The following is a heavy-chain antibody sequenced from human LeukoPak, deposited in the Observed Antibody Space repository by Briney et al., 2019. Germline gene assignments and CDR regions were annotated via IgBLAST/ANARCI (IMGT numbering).Heavy chain of an antibody. D-gene: IGHD5-12*01. J-gene: IGHJ4*02. CDR3: ARDRSGYSGYAFFDY. V-gene: IGHV3-48*03. CDR1: GFTFSSYE. CDR2: ISSSGSTI. Sequence: PGGSLRLSCAASGFTFSSYEMNWVRQAPGKGLEWVSYISSSGSTIYYADPVKGRFTISRDNAKNSLYLQMNSLRAEDTAVYYCARDRSGYSGYAFFDYWGQGTLVTVSS.